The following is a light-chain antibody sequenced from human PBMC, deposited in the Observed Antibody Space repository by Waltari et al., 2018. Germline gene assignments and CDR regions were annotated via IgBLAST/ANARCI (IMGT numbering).Light chain of an antibody. CDR1: QTITGSW. CDR2: GAS. V-gene: IGKV3-20*01. Sequence: EIGLTQSPGSLSESPGERVTVSCRASQTITGSWLTWYHQKPGQAPRLLIYGASNRAPGLPDRFSGSGYGTDFTLAISILEPEDSAVYYCQQYDGSVVTFGGGTKVEIK. J-gene: IGKJ4*01. CDR3: QQYDGSVVT.